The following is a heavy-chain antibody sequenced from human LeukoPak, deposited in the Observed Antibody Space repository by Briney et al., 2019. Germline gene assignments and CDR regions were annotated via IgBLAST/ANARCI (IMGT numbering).Heavy chain of an antibody. CDR3: AAGYSSSWYYYYGMDV. J-gene: IGHJ6*02. CDR1: GFTFTSSA. D-gene: IGHD6-13*01. V-gene: IGHV1-58*02. Sequence: GASVKVSCKASGFTFTSSAMQWVRQARGQRLEWIGWIVVGSGNTNYAQKFQERVTITRDMSTSTAYMKLSSLRSEDTAVYYCAAGYSSSWYYYYGMDVWGQGTTVTVSS. CDR2: IVVGSGNT.